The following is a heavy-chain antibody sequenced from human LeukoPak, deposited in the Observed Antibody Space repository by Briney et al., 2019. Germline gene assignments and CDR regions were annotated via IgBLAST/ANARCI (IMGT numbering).Heavy chain of an antibody. CDR1: GGSITNGDYY. Sequence: SETLSLTCSVSGGSITNGDYYWAWIRQPLGKGLEWIATIYHNGNTYYNPSLKSRITISVDTSASQFSLKLTFVTAADAAIYYCTSEGSGRGIYFDHWGQGTLVGVSS. V-gene: IGHV4-39*01. D-gene: IGHD3-10*01. CDR2: IYHNGNT. CDR3: TSEGSGRGIYFDH. J-gene: IGHJ4*02.